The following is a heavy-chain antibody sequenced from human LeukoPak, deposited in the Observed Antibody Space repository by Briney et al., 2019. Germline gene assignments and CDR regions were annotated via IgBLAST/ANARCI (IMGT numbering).Heavy chain of an antibody. CDR1: GFLFSSYG. J-gene: IGHJ2*01. Sequence: GGSLRLSCAASGFLFSSYGIHWVRQAPGKGLEWVAFIRYDGSNKYYADSVKGRFTISRDNSRNTLYLEMNSLRAEDTAVYYCAKDLEVGATTWNFDLWGRGALVTVSS. D-gene: IGHD1-26*01. CDR2: IRYDGSNK. V-gene: IGHV3-30*02. CDR3: AKDLEVGATTWNFDL.